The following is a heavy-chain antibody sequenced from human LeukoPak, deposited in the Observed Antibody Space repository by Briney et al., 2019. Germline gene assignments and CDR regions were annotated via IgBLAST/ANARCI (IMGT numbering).Heavy chain of an antibody. CDR3: AREAVLMVRGPTRYFDY. V-gene: IGHV4-39*02. Sequence: SETLSLTCTVSGGSISSSSYYWGWIRQPPGKGLEWIGSIYYSGSTYYNPSLKSRVIISADTSKNQFSLRLSSVTAADTAVYYCAREAVLMVRGPTRYFDYWGQGTLVTVSS. D-gene: IGHD3-10*01. CDR2: IYYSGST. J-gene: IGHJ4*02. CDR1: GGSISSSSYY.